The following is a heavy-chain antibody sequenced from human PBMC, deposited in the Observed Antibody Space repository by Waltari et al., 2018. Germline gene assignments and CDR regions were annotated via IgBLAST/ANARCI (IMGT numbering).Heavy chain of an antibody. J-gene: IGHJ4*02. CDR1: GYTFSSYA. CDR2: INAGNGDT. CDR3: ARGLYRVAEQLTFDY. V-gene: IGHV1-3*01. D-gene: IGHD3-3*01. Sequence: QLVQSGAEVKKPGASVKISCKASGYTFSSYAVHWVRQAPGQRPEWMGWINAGNGDTKKSQKLQDRVTITRDTSTSTAYMELSSLRSEDTAVYYCARGLYRVAEQLTFDYWGQGTLVTVSS.